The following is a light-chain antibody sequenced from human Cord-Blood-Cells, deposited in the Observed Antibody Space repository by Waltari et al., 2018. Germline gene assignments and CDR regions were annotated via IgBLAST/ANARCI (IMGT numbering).Light chain of an antibody. CDR2: AAS. Sequence: DIQMTQYPSSLSASVGDRVTITCRASQGIRNYLAWYQQKPGKVPKLLIYAASTLQSGVPSRFSGSGSGTDFTLTISSLQPEDVATYYCQKYNSAPWTFGQGTKVEIK. J-gene: IGKJ1*01. CDR3: QKYNSAPWT. CDR1: QGIRNY. V-gene: IGKV1-27*01.